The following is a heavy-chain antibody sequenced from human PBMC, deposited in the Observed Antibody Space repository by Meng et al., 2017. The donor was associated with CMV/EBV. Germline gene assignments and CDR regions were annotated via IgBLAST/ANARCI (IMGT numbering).Heavy chain of an antibody. J-gene: IGHJ5*02. CDR3: ARGYCSSTSCRTGVWFDP. Sequence: ASVKVSCKASGYTFTSYDINWVRQATGQGLEWMGWMNPNSGNTGYAQKFQGRVTMTRDTSISTAYMELSRLRFDDTAVYYCARGYCSSTSCRTGVWFDPWGQGTLVTVSS. D-gene: IGHD2-2*01. V-gene: IGHV1-8*02. CDR2: MNPNSGNT. CDR1: GYTFTSYD.